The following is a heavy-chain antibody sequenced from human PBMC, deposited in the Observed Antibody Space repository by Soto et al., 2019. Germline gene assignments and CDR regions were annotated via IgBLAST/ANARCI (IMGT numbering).Heavy chain of an antibody. Sequence: SETLSLTCTVSGGSISSGDYYWSWIRQPPGKGLEWFGYIYYSGSTYYNPSLKSRVTISVDTSKNQFSLKLSSVTAADTAVYYCARDGGTYYCDSSGPTYAFDRWRQGTMVIV. D-gene: IGHD3-22*01. J-gene: IGHJ3*02. CDR2: IYYSGST. CDR3: ARDGGTYYCDSSGPTYAFDR. V-gene: IGHV4-30-4*01. CDR1: GGSISSGDYY.